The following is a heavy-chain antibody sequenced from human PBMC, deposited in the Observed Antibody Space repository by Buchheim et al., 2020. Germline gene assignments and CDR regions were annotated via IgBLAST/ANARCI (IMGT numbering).Heavy chain of an antibody. Sequence: QVQLHQWGAGLLKPSETLSLTCAVSGGSFSGYYWTWIRQPPGKGLEWIGEINHSGSTNYNPSLKSRVIISVDTSKNQFSPKLSSVTAADTAVYYCARGDYVWGSYLKFDYWGQGTL. J-gene: IGHJ4*02. D-gene: IGHD3-16*02. CDR3: ARGDYVWGSYLKFDY. CDR2: INHSGST. CDR1: GGSFSGYY. V-gene: IGHV4-34*01.